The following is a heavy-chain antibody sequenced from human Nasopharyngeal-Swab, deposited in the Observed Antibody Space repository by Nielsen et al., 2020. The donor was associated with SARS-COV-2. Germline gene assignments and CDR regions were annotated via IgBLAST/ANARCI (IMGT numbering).Heavy chain of an antibody. CDR1: GFTFSSYS. Sequence: GESLKISCAASGFTFSSYSMNWVRQAPGKGLEWVSSISSSSSYIYYADSVKGRFTISRDNAKNSLYPQMNSLRAEDTAVYYCARDQGYCSGGSCYYYYGMDVWGQGTTVTVSS. CDR2: ISSSSSYI. J-gene: IGHJ6*02. V-gene: IGHV3-21*01. D-gene: IGHD2-15*01. CDR3: ARDQGYCSGGSCYYYYGMDV.